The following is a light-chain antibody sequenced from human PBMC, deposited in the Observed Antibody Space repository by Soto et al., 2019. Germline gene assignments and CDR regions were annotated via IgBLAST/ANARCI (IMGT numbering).Light chain of an antibody. Sequence: QSVLTQPPSVSGAPGQRVTISCTGSASNLGAKYAVHWYQHLPGTAPKLLIYDNIHRPSGVPDRFSGSKSDTSASLAITGLQAEDEADYHCQSYDPTLRGLVFGGGTKLTVL. CDR3: QSYDPTLRGLV. J-gene: IGLJ3*02. V-gene: IGLV1-40*01. CDR2: DNI. CDR1: ASNLGAKYA.